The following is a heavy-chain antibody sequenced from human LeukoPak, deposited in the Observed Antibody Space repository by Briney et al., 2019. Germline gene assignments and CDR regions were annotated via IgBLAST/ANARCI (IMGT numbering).Heavy chain of an antibody. D-gene: IGHD1-7*01. CDR2: IYTNGGA. J-gene: IGHJ3*02. V-gene: IGHV4-61*02. CDR3: ARDLLELDAFDI. CDR1: GGSVTSGNYY. Sequence: SQTLSLTCTVSGGSVTSGNYYWNWIRQPAGKGLEWIGRIYTNGGASYNPSLKSRVTISIDASKNQFSLKLSSVTAADTAVYYCARDLLELDAFDIWGQGTMVTVSS.